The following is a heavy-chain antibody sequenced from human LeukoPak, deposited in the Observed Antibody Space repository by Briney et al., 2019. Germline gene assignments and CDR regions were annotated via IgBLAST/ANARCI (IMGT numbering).Heavy chain of an antibody. J-gene: IGHJ4*02. CDR2: INHSGST. CDR1: GGSFSGYY. Sequence: SETLSLTCAVYGGSFSGYYWSWIRQPPGKGLEWIGEINHSGSTNYNPSLKSRVTISVDTSKNQFSLKLSSVTAADTAVYYCARASTGSFYYFDYWGQGTLVTVSS. CDR3: ARASTGSFYYFDY. D-gene: IGHD3-10*01. V-gene: IGHV4-34*01.